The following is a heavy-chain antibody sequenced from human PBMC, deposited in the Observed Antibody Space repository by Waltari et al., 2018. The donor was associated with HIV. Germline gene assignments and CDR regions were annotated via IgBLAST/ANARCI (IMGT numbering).Heavy chain of an antibody. CDR3: ARDRGDSFFPY. V-gene: IGHV3-53*01. D-gene: IGHD5-18*01. CDR1: GFTVSSNY. J-gene: IGHJ4*02. Sequence: EVQLVQSGGGLIQPGGSLRPSCAASGFTVSSNYMSWVRQAPGQGLEWVSVIYSGGSTFYADSVQGRFTISRDNAKNTLFLQLNSLRAEDTAVYYCARDRGDSFFPYWGQGTLVTVSS. CDR2: IYSGGST.